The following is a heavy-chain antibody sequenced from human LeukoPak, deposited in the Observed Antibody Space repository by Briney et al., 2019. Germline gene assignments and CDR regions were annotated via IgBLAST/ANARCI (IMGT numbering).Heavy chain of an antibody. CDR1: GFTFDDYA. CDR3: AQDIPIEQVPGLGPGS. CDR2: ISWNSGII. J-gene: IGHJ4*02. Sequence: GRFLRLSCAASGFTFDDYAMHWVRQAPGKGLEWVSGISWNSGIIGYADSVKGRFTISRDDAKNTVFLQMNGLGTEDTAVYFCAQDIPIEQVPGLGPGSWGRGTLVTVSS. D-gene: IGHD3-16*01. V-gene: IGHV3-9*01.